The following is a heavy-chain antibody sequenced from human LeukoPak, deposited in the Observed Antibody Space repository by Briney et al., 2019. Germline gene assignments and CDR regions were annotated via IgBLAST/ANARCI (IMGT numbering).Heavy chain of an antibody. CDR1: GYSISSGYY. CDR3: ARYCYGVRWHYYMDV. CDR2: IYHSGST. D-gene: IGHD4-17*01. J-gene: IGHJ6*03. Sequence: KPSETLSLTCTVSGYSISSGYYWGWIRQPPGKGLEWIGSIYHSGSTYYNPSLKSRVTISVDTSKNQFSLKLSSVTAADTAVYYCARYCYGVRWHYYMDVWGKGTTVTVSS. V-gene: IGHV4-38-2*02.